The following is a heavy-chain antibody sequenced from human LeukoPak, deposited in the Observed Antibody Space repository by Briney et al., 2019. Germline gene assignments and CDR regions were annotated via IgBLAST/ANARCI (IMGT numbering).Heavy chain of an antibody. V-gene: IGHV3-30*18. Sequence: PGGSLRLSCAASGFTFSSYGMHWVRQAPGKGLEWVAVISYDGSNKYYADSVKGRFTISRDNSKNTLYLQMNSLRAEDTAVYYCAKNPDIVATIAYYFDYWGQGTLVTVSS. CDR2: ISYDGSNK. CDR3: AKNPDIVATIAYYFDY. J-gene: IGHJ4*02. D-gene: IGHD5-12*01. CDR1: GFTFSSYG.